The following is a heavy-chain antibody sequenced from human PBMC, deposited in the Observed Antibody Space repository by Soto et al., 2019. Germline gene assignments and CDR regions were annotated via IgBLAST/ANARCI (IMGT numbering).Heavy chain of an antibody. V-gene: IGHV4-59*08. CDR1: GGSISIYY. CDR3: ARHSTVLLWFGEESGRFDY. Sequence: PSDTLSLTCTVSGGSISIYYWSWIRQPPGKGLEWIGYIYYSGSTNYNPSLKSRVTISVDTSKNQFSLKLSSVTAADTAVYYCARHSTVLLWFGEESGRFDYWGQGTLVTVSS. J-gene: IGHJ4*02. CDR2: IYYSGST. D-gene: IGHD3-10*01.